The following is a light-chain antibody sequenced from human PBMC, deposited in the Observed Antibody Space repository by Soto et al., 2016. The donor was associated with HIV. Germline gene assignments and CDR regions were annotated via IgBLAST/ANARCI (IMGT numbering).Light chain of an antibody. J-gene: IGKJ1*01. CDR3: QKYNSAIRT. CDR2: GAS. CDR1: NY. V-gene: IGKV1-27*01. Sequence: IQMTQSPSFLSASVGDRITITNYVAWYQQKPGRGPQLLMYGASTLHSGVPSRFSGSGYGTDFTLTINSLQPEDVATYYCQKYNSAIRTFGQGTKVEIK.